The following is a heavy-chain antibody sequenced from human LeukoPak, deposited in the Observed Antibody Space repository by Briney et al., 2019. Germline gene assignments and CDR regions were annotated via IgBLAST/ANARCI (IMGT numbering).Heavy chain of an antibody. CDR1: GFTFSSYA. CDR3: AKRDTVRQYYFDF. CDR2: IGSGGDT. V-gene: IGHV3-23*01. Sequence: PGGSLRLSCAASGFTFSSYAMTWVRQAPGKGLEWVSAIGSGGDTHYADSVKGRFTISRDNSKNTLYLQMHSLRAEDTAVYFCAKRDTVRQYYFDFWGQGTLVTVSS. J-gene: IGHJ4*02. D-gene: IGHD5-18*01.